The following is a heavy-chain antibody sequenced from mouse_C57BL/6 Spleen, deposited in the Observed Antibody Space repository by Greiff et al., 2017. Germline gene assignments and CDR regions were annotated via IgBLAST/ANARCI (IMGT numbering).Heavy chain of an antibody. CDR3: TAGYYSNYEDYYAMDY. Sequence: VQLKQSGAELVRPGASVKLSCTASGFNIKDYYMHWVKQRPEQGLEWIGRIDPEDGDTEYAPKFQGKATMTADTSSNTAYLQLSSLTSEDTAVYYCTAGYYSNYEDYYAMDYWGQGTSVTVSS. J-gene: IGHJ4*01. D-gene: IGHD2-5*01. CDR2: IDPEDGDT. V-gene: IGHV14-1*01. CDR1: GFNIKDYY.